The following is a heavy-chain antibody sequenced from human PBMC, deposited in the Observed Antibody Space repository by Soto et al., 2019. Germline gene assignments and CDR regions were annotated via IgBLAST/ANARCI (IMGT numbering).Heavy chain of an antibody. V-gene: IGHV1-18*01. CDR3: ARALTGYGMDV. Sequence: QVQLVQSGVEVREPGASVKVSCKAVRYIFTNYGVSWVRQAPGQGLEWMGWITTYNGNTEYAQKVQGRVTMTTDAPTSTAYRERGSLRSDDTAIYYCARALTGYGMDVWGQGTTVTVSS. CDR2: ITTYNGNT. J-gene: IGHJ6*02. CDR1: RYIFTNYG.